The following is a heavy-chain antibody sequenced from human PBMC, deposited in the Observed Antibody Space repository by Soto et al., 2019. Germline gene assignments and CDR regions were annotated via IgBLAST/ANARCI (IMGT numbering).Heavy chain of an antibody. J-gene: IGHJ4*02. V-gene: IGHV1-18*04. CDR2: ISAYNGNT. Sequence: ASVKVSCKASGYTFTSYGISWVRQAPGQGLEWMGWISAYNGNTNYAQKLQGRVTMTTDTSTSTAYMELRSLRVEDTAVYYCAKCYSSTWYLGFDYWGQGTLVTVSS. D-gene: IGHD6-13*01. CDR1: GYTFTSYG. CDR3: AKCYSSTWYLGFDY.